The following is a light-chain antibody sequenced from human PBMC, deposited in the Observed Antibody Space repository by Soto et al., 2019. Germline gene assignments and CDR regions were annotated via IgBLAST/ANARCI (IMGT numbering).Light chain of an antibody. CDR3: AAWYDSLSGWV. CDR1: SSNIGSNY. CDR2: RNN. J-gene: IGLJ3*02. V-gene: IGLV1-47*01. Sequence: QSVLTQPRSASGTPGQRVTISCSGSSSNIGSNYVYWYQQLPGTAPKLLIYRNNQRPSGVPDRFSCSKSGTSASLATSGLRSEDDADYYCAAWYDSLSGWVFGGGTKLTVL.